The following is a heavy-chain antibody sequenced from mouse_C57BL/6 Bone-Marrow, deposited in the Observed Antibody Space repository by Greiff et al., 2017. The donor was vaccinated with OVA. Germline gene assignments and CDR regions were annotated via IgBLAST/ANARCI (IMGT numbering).Heavy chain of an antibody. Sequence: QVQLQQSGAELARPGASVKLSCKASGYTFTSYGISWVKQRTGQGLEWIGEIYPRSGNTYYNEKFKGKATLTADKSSSTAYMELRGLTSEDSAVYFCARPDYYGSSYSYWYFDVWGTGTTVTVSS. J-gene: IGHJ1*03. CDR2: IYPRSGNT. D-gene: IGHD1-1*01. CDR3: ARPDYYGSSYSYWYFDV. V-gene: IGHV1-81*01. CDR1: GYTFTSYG.